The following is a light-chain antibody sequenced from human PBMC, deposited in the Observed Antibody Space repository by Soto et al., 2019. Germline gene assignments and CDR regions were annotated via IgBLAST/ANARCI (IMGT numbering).Light chain of an antibody. CDR2: ENN. CDR1: SSNIGNNY. Sequence: QSVLTQPPSVSAAPGQEVTISCSGSSSNIGNNYVSWYQQFPGTAPKLLIYENNKRPSGIPDRFSGSKSGTSATLGITGLQTGDEADYYCGTWDSTLSAGIFGGGTKVNVL. J-gene: IGLJ2*01. V-gene: IGLV1-51*02. CDR3: GTWDSTLSAGI.